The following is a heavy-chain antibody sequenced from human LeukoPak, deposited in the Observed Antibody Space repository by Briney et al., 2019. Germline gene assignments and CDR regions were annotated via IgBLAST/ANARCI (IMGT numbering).Heavy chain of an antibody. J-gene: IGHJ4*02. CDR3: ARDHSTVTTWVDY. CDR1: GFTFSSYS. D-gene: IGHD4-17*01. V-gene: IGHV3-21*01. CDR2: ISSSSSYI. Sequence: GGSLRLSCAASGFTFSSYSMNWVRQAPGKGLEWVSSISSSSSYIYYADSVKGRFTISRDNAKNSLYLQMNSLRAEDTAVYYCARDHSTVTTWVDYWGQGTLVTVSS.